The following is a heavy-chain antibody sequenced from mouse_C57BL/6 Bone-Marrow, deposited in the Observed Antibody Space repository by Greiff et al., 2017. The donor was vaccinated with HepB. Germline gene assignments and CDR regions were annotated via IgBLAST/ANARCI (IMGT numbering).Heavy chain of an antibody. CDR1: GYTFTDYY. CDR2: INPNNGGT. V-gene: IGHV1-26*01. CDR3: ATFITTVVDY. J-gene: IGHJ2*01. D-gene: IGHD1-1*01. Sequence: EVKLQQSGPELVKPGASVKISCKASGYTFTDYYMNWVKQSHGKSLEWIGDINPNNGGTSYNQKFKGTATLTVDKSSSTAYMELRSLTSEDSAVYYCATFITTVVDYWGQGTTLTVSS.